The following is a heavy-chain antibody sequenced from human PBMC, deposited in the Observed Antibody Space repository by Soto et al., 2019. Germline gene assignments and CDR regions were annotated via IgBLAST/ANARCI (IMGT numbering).Heavy chain of an antibody. V-gene: IGHV1-18*01. CDR1: GYTFYSHS. D-gene: IGHD5-18*01. CDR2: INGDYGNT. CDR3: ASCIQGDYCYVMYF. Sequence: ASVKVSCKASGYTFYSHSISWVRQAPGQGLEWMGRINGDYGNTQYAQKFRGRVTMTTDTSTTTVYMELTNLRSDDTAVYYCASCIQGDYCYVMYFCGRGTTVIVSS. J-gene: IGHJ6*02.